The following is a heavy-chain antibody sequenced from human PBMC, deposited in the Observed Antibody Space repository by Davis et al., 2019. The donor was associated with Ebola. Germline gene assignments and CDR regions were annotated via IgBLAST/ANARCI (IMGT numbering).Heavy chain of an antibody. V-gene: IGHV3-64*01. D-gene: IGHD3-22*01. J-gene: IGHJ4*02. CDR1: GFTFSSYA. CDR3: VRDYYDSSGYWGSDY. CDR2: ISSNGGST. Sequence: GESLKISCAASGFTFSSYAMHWVRQAPGKGLEYVSAISSNGGSTYYANSVKGRFTISRDNSKNTLYLQMGSLRAEDMAVYYCVRDYYDSSGYWGSDYWGQGTLVTVSS.